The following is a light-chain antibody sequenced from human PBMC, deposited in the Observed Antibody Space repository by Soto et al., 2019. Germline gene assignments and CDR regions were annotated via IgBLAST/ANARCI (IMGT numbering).Light chain of an antibody. V-gene: IGKV1-39*01. J-gene: IGKJ4*01. Sequence: DIQMTQSPSSLSASVGDRVTITCRASQSISSYLNWYQQKPGKAPKLLIYAASSLQSGVPSRFSGSGSGTDFTLTISSLQSEDFATYYCLQYSGYVPAFGGGTKVEIK. CDR3: LQYSGYVPA. CDR2: AAS. CDR1: QSISSY.